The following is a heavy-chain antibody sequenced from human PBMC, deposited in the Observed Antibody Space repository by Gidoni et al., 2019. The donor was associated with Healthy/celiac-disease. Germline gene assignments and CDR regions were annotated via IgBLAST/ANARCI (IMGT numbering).Heavy chain of an antibody. J-gene: IGHJ6*02. V-gene: IGHV4-59*01. CDR1: CGPLSSYY. D-gene: IGHD3-10*01. CDR3: ARDWRGAKGRDGMDV. CDR2: IYYSGST. Sequence: QVQLQESGPGLVKPSETLSLTCTVSCGPLSSYYWSWSRQPPGKGLEWIGYIYYSGSTNYKPSLKSRVTISVDASKNQFSLKLSSVTAADTAVYYCARDWRGAKGRDGMDVWGQGTTVTVSS.